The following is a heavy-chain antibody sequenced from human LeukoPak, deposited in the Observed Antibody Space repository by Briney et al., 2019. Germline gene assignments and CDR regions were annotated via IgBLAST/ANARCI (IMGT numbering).Heavy chain of an antibody. D-gene: IGHD3-10*01. Sequence: GASVKVSFKASGYTFNIYGISWVRQAPGQGLEWMGWINPYNGNTNFAQKFQGRVTMTTDTPTTTAYMELRSLRTDDTAVYYCARERSGYCDYWGQGTLVTVSS. V-gene: IGHV1-18*01. CDR1: GYTFNIYG. CDR2: INPYNGNT. CDR3: ARERSGYCDY. J-gene: IGHJ4*02.